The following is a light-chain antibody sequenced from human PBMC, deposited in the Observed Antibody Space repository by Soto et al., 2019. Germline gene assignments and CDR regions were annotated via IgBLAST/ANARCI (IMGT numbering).Light chain of an antibody. CDR1: QGISNY. V-gene: IGKV1-27*01. J-gene: IGKJ1*01. CDR2: AAS. CDR3: QKYNSAPRT. Sequence: DIQMTXXXSSLSASVGDRVTITCRASQGISNYLAWYQQKPGKVPKLLIYAASTLQSGVPSRFSGSGSGTDFTLTISSLQPEDVATYYCQKYNSAPRTFGQGTKVEIK.